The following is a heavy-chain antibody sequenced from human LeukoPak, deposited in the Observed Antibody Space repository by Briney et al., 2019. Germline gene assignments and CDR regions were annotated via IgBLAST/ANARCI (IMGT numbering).Heavy chain of an antibody. J-gene: IGHJ4*02. Sequence: GGSLRLSCEASGFTFSHYGIHWVRQVPGMGLEWVAFIKYDGSKIYYAESVQGRFTISRDNTKNNWFLQMTRLRPQDTAAFYCAPDGIPSATALANWGQGTLVTVSS. V-gene: IGHV3-30*02. CDR1: GFTFSHYG. CDR3: APDGIPSATALAN. D-gene: IGHD2/OR15-2a*01. CDR2: IKYDGSKI.